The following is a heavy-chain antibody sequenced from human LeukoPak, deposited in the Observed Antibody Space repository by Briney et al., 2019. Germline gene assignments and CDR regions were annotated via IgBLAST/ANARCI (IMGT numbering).Heavy chain of an antibody. J-gene: IGHJ4*02. D-gene: IGHD2-2*01. Sequence: GGSLRLSCSASGFTFSSYAMHWVRQAPGKGLEYVSAISSNGGSTYYADSVKGRFTISRDNSKNSLYLQMSSLRAEDTAVYYCASSPPYCSSTNCYANYWGQGTLVTVSS. CDR3: ASSPPYCSSTNCYANY. CDR2: ISSNGGST. CDR1: GFTFSSYA. V-gene: IGHV3-64*04.